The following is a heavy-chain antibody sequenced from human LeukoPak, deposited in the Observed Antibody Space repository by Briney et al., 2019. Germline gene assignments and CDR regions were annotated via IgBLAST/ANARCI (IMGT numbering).Heavy chain of an antibody. J-gene: IGHJ4*02. CDR1: GFTFSSYS. Sequence: GGSLRLSCAASGFTFSSYSMNWVRQAPGKGLEWVSSISSSSSYIYCADSVKGRFTISRDNAKNSLYLQMNSLRAEDTAVYYCARDSTTWIQLWYDYWGQGTLVTVSS. CDR3: ARDSTTWIQLWYDY. CDR2: ISSSSSYI. V-gene: IGHV3-21*01. D-gene: IGHD5-18*01.